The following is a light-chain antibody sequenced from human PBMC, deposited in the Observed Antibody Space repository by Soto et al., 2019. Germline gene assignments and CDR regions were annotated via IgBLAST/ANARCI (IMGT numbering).Light chain of an antibody. Sequence: EIVLTXSPGTLSLSXXXXATLSCRASQSVSSSYLAWYQQKPGQAPRLLIYGASSRATGIPDRFSGSGSGTDFTLTISRLEPEDFAVYYCQQYGSSPPTFGPGTKVDIK. V-gene: IGKV3-20*01. CDR1: QSVSSSY. CDR2: GAS. J-gene: IGKJ3*01. CDR3: QQYGSSPPT.